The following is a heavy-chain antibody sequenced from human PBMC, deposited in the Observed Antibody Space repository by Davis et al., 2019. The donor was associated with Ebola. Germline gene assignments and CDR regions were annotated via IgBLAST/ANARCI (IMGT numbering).Heavy chain of an antibody. CDR1: GFTFSNYD. CDR2: ISSNGATT. D-gene: IGHD1-26*01. Sequence: GVLKISCVDSGFTFSNYDMTWVRQAPGKGLDWVSRISSNGATTYYADSVRGRFTISRDNSRNTLYLQMNSLRAEDTAIYYCGGAWDWGQGTLVTVSS. V-gene: IGHV3-23*01. CDR3: GGAWD. J-gene: IGHJ4*02.